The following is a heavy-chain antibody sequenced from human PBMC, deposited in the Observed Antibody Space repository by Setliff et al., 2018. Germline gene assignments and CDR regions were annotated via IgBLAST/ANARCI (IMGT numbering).Heavy chain of an antibody. CDR2: VYYSGIA. Sequence: LSLTCTVSGGSISTYYWSWIRQPPGKGLEWIGYVYYSGIANYSPSLKSRLTISVDTSKNQFSLKLRSVTAADTAVYFCARGGTFRYFDYWGQGTPVTVSS. CDR3: ARGGTFRYFDY. V-gene: IGHV4-59*01. CDR1: GGSISTYY. J-gene: IGHJ4*02. D-gene: IGHD5-12*01.